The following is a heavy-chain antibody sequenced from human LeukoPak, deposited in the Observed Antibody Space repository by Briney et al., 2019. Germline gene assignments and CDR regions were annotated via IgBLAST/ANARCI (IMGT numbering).Heavy chain of an antibody. D-gene: IGHD6-19*01. Sequence: EASVKVSCKASGGTFSSYAISWVRQAPRQGLEWMGGIIPIFGTANYAQKFQGRVTITADESTSTAYMELSSLRSEDTAVYYCARGTQVADIDYWGQGTLVTVPS. V-gene: IGHV1-69*13. CDR1: GGTFSSYA. CDR2: IIPIFGTA. CDR3: ARGTQVADIDY. J-gene: IGHJ4*02.